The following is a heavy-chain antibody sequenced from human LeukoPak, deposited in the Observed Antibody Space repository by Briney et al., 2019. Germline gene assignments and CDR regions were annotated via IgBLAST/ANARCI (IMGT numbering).Heavy chain of an antibody. Sequence: GGSLRLFCAASGFTFSSYSMNWVRQAPGKGLEWVSYISSSTSTIYYADSVKGRFTISRDNAKNSLYLQMNSLRAEDTAVYYCARGGIYCSSTSCYGDRRLYFQHWGQGTLVTVSS. J-gene: IGHJ1*01. V-gene: IGHV3-48*01. CDR3: ARGGIYCSSTSCYGDRRLYFQH. D-gene: IGHD2-2*01. CDR2: ISSSTSTI. CDR1: GFTFSSYS.